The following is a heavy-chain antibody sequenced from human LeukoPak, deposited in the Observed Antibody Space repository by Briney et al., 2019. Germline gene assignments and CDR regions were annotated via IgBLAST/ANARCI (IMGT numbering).Heavy chain of an antibody. V-gene: IGHV3-9*01. CDR2: ISWESGSI. CDR1: GFTFYSYA. J-gene: IGHJ3*01. D-gene: IGHD3-10*01. CDR3: ANDIESETYGQYAFDF. Sequence: GGSLRLSCAASGFTFYSYAMYWVRHVPGKGLEWVSGISWESGSITYADSVEGRFTISRNTAKTSLYLKINNLKPEDTALYYCANDIESETYGQYAFDFWGQGTMVTVSS.